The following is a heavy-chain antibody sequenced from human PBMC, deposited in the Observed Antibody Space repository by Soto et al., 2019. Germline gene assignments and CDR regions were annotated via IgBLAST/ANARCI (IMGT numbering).Heavy chain of an antibody. V-gene: IGHV5-51*01. CDR3: ARSRRGAYSSGWYSLSGYYNYGIDV. J-gene: IGHJ6*02. CDR2: IYPGDSDT. CDR1: GYSFTSYW. Sequence: PGESLKISCKASGYSFTSYWIGRVRQVPGKGLEWMGIIYPGDSDTKYSPSLQGQVTISADTSISTAYLQWTSLKASDTAMYYCARSRRGAYSSGWYSLSGYYNYGIDVWGQGTTVTVSS. D-gene: IGHD6-19*01.